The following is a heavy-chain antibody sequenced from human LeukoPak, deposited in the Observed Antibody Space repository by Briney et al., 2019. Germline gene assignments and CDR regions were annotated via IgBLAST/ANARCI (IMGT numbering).Heavy chain of an antibody. CDR2: IYSGGDT. J-gene: IGHJ4*02. D-gene: IGHD3-16*01. Sequence: GGSLRLSCAASGFTVSSNYMTWVRQAPGKGLEWDSVIYSGGDTYYADSVKGRFTISRDNSKNTLYLQMNSLRAEDTAIYYCARVLSLAYFDCWGQGALVTVSS. V-gene: IGHV3-53*01. CDR3: ARVLSLAYFDC. CDR1: GFTVSSNY.